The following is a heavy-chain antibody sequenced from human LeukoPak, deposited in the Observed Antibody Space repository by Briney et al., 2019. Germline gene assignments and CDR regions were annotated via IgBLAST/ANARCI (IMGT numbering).Heavy chain of an antibody. CDR3: ARWVNSMDV. J-gene: IGHJ6*04. CDR2: ISSNGGST. Sequence: GGSLRLSCAASGFTLSSYGMHWVPQAPGGGLEYVSAISSNGGSTYYANSVKGRFTISRDNSKNTLYLQMGSLRAEDMAVYYCARWVNSMDVWGKGTTVTVSS. CDR1: GFTLSSYG. D-gene: IGHD4-23*01. V-gene: IGHV3-64*01.